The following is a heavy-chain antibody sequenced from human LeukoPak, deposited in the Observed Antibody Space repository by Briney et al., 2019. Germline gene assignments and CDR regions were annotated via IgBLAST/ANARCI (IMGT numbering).Heavy chain of an antibody. CDR2: ISGSGGST. Sequence: PGGSLRLSCAASGFTFSSYAMSWVRQAPGKGLEWVSAISGSGGSTYYADSVKGRFTISRDNSKNTLYLQMNSLRAEDTAVFYCARVGEMVTSPSPYYYYIDVWGKGTTVTVSS. D-gene: IGHD5-24*01. V-gene: IGHV3-23*01. CDR1: GFTFSSYA. CDR3: ARVGEMVTSPSPYYYYIDV. J-gene: IGHJ6*03.